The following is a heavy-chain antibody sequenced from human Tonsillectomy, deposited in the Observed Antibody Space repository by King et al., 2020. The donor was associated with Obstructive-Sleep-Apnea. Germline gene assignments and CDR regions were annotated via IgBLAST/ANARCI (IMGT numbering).Heavy chain of an antibody. CDR3: DRVKKSGYDFWRWFDP. J-gene: IGHJ5*02. V-gene: IGHV4-30-4*01. D-gene: IGHD5-12*01. CDR1: VGSIGSGDYY. CDR2: IYYIGST. Sequence: MQLQESGPGLVKPSQTLSLIFTVSVGSIGSGDYYWCWLRQPPGKGLDWIGSIYYIGSTNYNPSLKNRVTISVDTSENQFPLKLSSVTASDTAAYYCDRVKKSGYDFWRWFDPWGQGTLVTVSS.